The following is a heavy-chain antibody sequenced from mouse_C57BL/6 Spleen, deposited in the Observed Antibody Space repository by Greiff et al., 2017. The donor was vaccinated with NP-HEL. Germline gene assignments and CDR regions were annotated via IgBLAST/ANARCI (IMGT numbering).Heavy chain of an antibody. CDR1: GYAFTNYL. CDR2: INPGSGGT. V-gene: IGHV1-54*01. J-gene: IGHJ2*01. Sequence: VQLQQSGAELVRPGTSVKVSCKASGYAFTNYLIEWVKQRPGQGLEWIGVINPGSGGTNYNEKFKGKATLTADKSSSTAYMQLSSLTSEDSAVYFCARGLPQPAQGPLDYWGQGTTLTVSS. D-gene: IGHD3-2*02. CDR3: ARGLPQPAQGPLDY.